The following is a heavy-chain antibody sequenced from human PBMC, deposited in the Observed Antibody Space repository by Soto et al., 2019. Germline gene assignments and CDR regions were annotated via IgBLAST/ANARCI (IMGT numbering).Heavy chain of an antibody. D-gene: IGHD3-16*01. Sequence: QLQLMESGPGLVKPSETLSLTCTVSGGSIRSSSYYWVWIRQPPGKGLEWIGNIYYTGTTNQKPSLKSRVDISVDTSKNQLPLKLTSVTATDTAVYYWARQQFATSPLDVWGQGTPVIVSS. CDR2: IYYTGTT. CDR1: GGSIRSSSYY. V-gene: IGHV4-39*01. J-gene: IGHJ6*02. CDR3: ARQQFATSPLDV.